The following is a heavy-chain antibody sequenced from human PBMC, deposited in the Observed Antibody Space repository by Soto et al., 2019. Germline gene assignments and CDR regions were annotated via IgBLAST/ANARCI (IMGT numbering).Heavy chain of an antibody. Sequence: GASVKVSCKASGYTFTSYYMHWVRQAPGQGLEWMGIINPSGGSTSYAQKFQGRVTMTRNTSTSTAYMELSSLRSEDTAVYYCARGPTYYYGSGSYWGWYYYYYMDVWGKGTTVTVSS. CDR2: INPSGGST. CDR3: ARGPTYYYGSGSYWGWYYYYYMDV. CDR1: GYTFTSYY. D-gene: IGHD3-10*01. J-gene: IGHJ6*03. V-gene: IGHV1-46*01.